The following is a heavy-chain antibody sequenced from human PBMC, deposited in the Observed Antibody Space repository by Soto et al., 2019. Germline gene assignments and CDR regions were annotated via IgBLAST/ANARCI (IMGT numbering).Heavy chain of an antibody. CDR3: ARDKITGLFDY. CDR1: GGSFSGYS. D-gene: IGHD2-8*02. Sequence: SETLSLTCAVYGGSFSGYSWTWIRQPPGTGLEWIGEINHSGSTNFNPSLKSRVTISVDTSKNQFSLKLTSVTAADTAVYYCARDKITGLFDYWGQGTLVTVSS. J-gene: IGHJ4*02. V-gene: IGHV4-34*01. CDR2: INHSGST.